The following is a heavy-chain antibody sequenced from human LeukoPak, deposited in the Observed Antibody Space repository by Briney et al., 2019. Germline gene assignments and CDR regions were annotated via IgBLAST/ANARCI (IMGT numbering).Heavy chain of an antibody. D-gene: IGHD3-10*01. Sequence: SETLSLTCAVSGYSISSGYYWGWTRQPPGKGLEWIGSIYHSGSTYYNPSLKSRVTISVDTSKNQFSLKLSSVTAADTAVYYCARHVLTSMVRGPDDAFDIWGQGTMVTVSS. CDR3: ARHVLTSMVRGPDDAFDI. CDR1: GYSISSGYY. J-gene: IGHJ3*02. CDR2: IYHSGST. V-gene: IGHV4-38-2*01.